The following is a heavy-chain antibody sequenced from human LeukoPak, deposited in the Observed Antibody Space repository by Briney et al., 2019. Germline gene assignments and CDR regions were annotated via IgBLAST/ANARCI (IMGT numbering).Heavy chain of an antibody. CDR1: GGSISSYY. CDR2: IYYSGST. D-gene: IGHD3-22*01. Sequence: SETLSLTYTVSGGSISSYYWSWIRQPPGKGLEWIGYIYYSGSTNYNPSLKSRVTISVDTSRNQFSLKLSSVTAADTAVYYCARAEVLPDFYDTSGGFDYWGQGTLVTVSS. V-gene: IGHV4-59*01. J-gene: IGHJ4*02. CDR3: ARAEVLPDFYDTSGGFDY.